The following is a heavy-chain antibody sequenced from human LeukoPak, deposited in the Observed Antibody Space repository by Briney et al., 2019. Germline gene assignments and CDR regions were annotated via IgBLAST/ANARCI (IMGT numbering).Heavy chain of an antibody. CDR2: IIPIFGTA. D-gene: IGHD2-2*01. CDR1: GGTFSSYA. CDR3: ARVHCSSTSCWPPAFDY. Sequence: SVKVSCKASGGTFSSYAISWVRQAPGQGLEWMGGIIPIFGTANYAQKFQGRVTITTDESTSTAYMELSSLRSEDTAVYYCARVHCSSTSCWPPAFDYWAQGTLVTVSS. J-gene: IGHJ4*02. V-gene: IGHV1-69*05.